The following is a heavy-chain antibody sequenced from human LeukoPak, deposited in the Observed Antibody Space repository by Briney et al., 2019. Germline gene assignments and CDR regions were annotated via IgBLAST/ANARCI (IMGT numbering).Heavy chain of an antibody. CDR3: ARVWGMATTRHFDY. CDR2: IYSSGST. Sequence: PGGSLRLSCAASGFTVSSNYMSWVRQAPGKGLEWVSVIYSSGSTYYADSVKGRFTISRDNSKNTLYLQMNSLRAEDTAVYYCARVWGMATTRHFDYWGQGTLVTVSS. D-gene: IGHD5-24*01. J-gene: IGHJ4*02. CDR1: GFTVSSNY. V-gene: IGHV3-53*01.